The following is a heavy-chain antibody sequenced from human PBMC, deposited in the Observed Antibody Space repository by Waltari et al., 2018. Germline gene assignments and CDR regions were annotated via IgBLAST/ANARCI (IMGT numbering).Heavy chain of an antibody. J-gene: IGHJ5*02. V-gene: IGHV1-69*13. CDR3: ARESRDGYNWGWFDP. CDR2: IIPIFCTA. Sequence: QVQLVQSGAEVKKPGSSVKVSCKASGGTFSSYAISWVRQAPGQGLEWMGGIIPIFCTANSAQKFHGRGTITADESTRTAYMELSSLRSEDTAVYYCARESRDGYNWGWFDPWGQGTLVTVSS. CDR1: GGTFSSYA. D-gene: IGHD5-12*01.